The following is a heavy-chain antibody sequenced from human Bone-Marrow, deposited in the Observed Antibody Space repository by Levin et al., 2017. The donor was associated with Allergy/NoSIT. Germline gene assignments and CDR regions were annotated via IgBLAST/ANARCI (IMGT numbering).Heavy chain of an antibody. D-gene: IGHD3-10*01. CDR2: IYYSGTT. J-gene: IGHJ5*02. CDR3: ARSGGGSNWFDP. Sequence: LRLSCTVSGGSISSGGHYWNWIRQHPGKGLEWIGFIYYSGTTSYNPSLKSRVTISVDTSKNQFSMKMSSVTAADTAVYYCARSGGGSNWFDPWGQGSLVTVSS. CDR1: GGSISSGGHY. V-gene: IGHV4-31*03.